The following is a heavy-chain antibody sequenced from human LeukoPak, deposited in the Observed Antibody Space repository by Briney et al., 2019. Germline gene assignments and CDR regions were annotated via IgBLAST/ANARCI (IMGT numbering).Heavy chain of an antibody. CDR2: INHSGST. CDR3: ARDIYSGSLDY. V-gene: IGHV4-34*01. Sequence: SETLSLTSAVYGGSFSGYYWSWIRQPPGKGLEWIGEINHSGSTNYNPSLKSRVTISVDTSKNQFSLKLSSVTAADTAVYYCARDIYSGSLDYWGQGTLVTVSS. CDR1: GGSFSGYY. D-gene: IGHD1-26*01. J-gene: IGHJ4*02.